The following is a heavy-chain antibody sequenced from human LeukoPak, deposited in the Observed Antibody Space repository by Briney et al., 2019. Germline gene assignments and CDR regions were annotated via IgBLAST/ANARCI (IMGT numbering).Heavy chain of an antibody. CDR2: ITSSSYI. CDR1: GFTFSSYT. CDR3: ARDSPSGRYYYFDY. Sequence: GGSLRLSCAASGFTFSSYTMNWVRQARGKGLEWVSSITSSSYIYYADSVKGRFSISRDNAKNSLYLQMNSLRAEDTAVYYCARDSPSGRYYYFDYWGQGTLVTVSS. D-gene: IGHD1-26*01. V-gene: IGHV3-21*01. J-gene: IGHJ4*02.